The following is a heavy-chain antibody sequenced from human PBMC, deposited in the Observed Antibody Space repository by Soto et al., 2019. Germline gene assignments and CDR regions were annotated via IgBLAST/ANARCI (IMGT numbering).Heavy chain of an antibody. V-gene: IGHV1-69*01. CDR3: ARGIFAVVCRYDDCGMDV. CDR1: GGTFSSYA. CDR2: IIPIFGTA. J-gene: IGHJ6*02. D-gene: IGHD3-3*01. Sequence: QVQLVQSGAEVKKPGSSVKVSCKASGGTFSSYAISWVRQAPGQGLEWMGGIIPIFGTANYAQKFQGRVTITADDSTHRDYMRVRSLGSGVTAVYYCARGIFAVVCRYDDCGMDVWGRGPTVTVSS.